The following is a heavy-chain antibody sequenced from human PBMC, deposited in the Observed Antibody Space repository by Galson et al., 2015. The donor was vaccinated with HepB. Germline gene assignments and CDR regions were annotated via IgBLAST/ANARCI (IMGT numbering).Heavy chain of an antibody. CDR1: GYTFSNYY. CDR2: INPSSGST. CDR3: ARDPEYNWHDRNYFDY. V-gene: IGHV1-46*01. Sequence: SVKVSCKASGYTFSNYYIHWVRQAPGQGLEWMGVINPSSGSTSDAQKFQGRFTMTRDTSTSTVYMELSSLKSEDMAVYYCARDPEYNWHDRNYFDYWGQGTLVTVSS. D-gene: IGHD1-20*01. J-gene: IGHJ4*02.